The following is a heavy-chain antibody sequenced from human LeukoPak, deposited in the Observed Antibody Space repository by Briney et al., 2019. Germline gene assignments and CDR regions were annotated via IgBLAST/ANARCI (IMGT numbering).Heavy chain of an antibody. Sequence: PGGSLRLSSAASGYTFTGYYMHWVRQAPGQGLEWMGWINPNSGGTNYAQKFQGRVTMTRDTSISTAYMELSRLRSDDTAVYYCARDFAQRDDYWGQGTLVTVSS. CDR3: ARDFAQRDDY. CDR1: GYTFTGYY. CDR2: INPNSGGT. D-gene: IGHD6-25*01. J-gene: IGHJ4*02. V-gene: IGHV1-2*02.